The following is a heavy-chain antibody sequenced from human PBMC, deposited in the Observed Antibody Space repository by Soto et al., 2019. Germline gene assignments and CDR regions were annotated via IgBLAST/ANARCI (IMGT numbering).Heavy chain of an antibody. J-gene: IGHJ6*02. CDR2: ISYDGSNK. CDR3: ARNDYDILTGYKNYYSYSGMDT. D-gene: IGHD3-9*01. Sequence: HPGGSLRLSCAASGFTFSNYAMHWLRQAPSKGLEWVAVISYDGSNKYYADSVKGRFTISRDNSKNTLYLQMNSLRAEDTAVYYCARNDYDILTGYKNYYSYSGMDTLCLGDAVTISS. CDR1: GFTFSNYA. V-gene: IGHV3-30-3*01.